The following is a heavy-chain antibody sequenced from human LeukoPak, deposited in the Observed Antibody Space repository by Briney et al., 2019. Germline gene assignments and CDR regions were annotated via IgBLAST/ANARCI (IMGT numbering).Heavy chain of an antibody. Sequence: ASVKVSCKVSGYTLTELSMHWVRQAPGKGLEWMGGFDPEDGETIYAQKFQGRVTMTEDTSTDTAYMELSSLRSEDTAVYYCATGSMLRGVIVHYGMDVWGQGTTVTVSS. V-gene: IGHV1-24*01. D-gene: IGHD3-10*01. CDR2: FDPEDGET. CDR3: ATGSMLRGVIVHYGMDV. J-gene: IGHJ6*02. CDR1: GYTLTELS.